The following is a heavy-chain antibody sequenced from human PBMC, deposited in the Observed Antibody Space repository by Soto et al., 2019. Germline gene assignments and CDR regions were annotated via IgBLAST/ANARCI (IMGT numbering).Heavy chain of an antibody. CDR1: GGTFSSYT. CDR2: IIPILGIA. V-gene: IGHV1-69*02. D-gene: IGHD3-10*01. Sequence: ASVKVSCKASGGTFSSYTISWVRQAPGQGLEWMGRIIPILGIANYAQKFQGRVTITADKSTSTAYMELSSLRSEDTAVYYCARSPDGSGSYYNPWQKPPLLPDYWGQGTLVTVSS. CDR3: ARSPDGSGSYYNPWQKPPLLPDY. J-gene: IGHJ4*02.